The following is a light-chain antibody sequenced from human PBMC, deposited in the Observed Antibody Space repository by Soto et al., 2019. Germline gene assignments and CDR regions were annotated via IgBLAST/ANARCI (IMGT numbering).Light chain of an antibody. CDR2: AAS. V-gene: IGKV1-39*01. CDR3: QQSDSMPWT. Sequence: IQLTKSPSSLSASVGDRVTITCPASQGITSYLAWYQQRPGQAPKLLMYAASTLHSGVPSRFSGSGSGTDFTLTISSLQPEDSVTYYCQQSDSMPWTFGQGTKVDIK. CDR1: QGITSY. J-gene: IGKJ1*01.